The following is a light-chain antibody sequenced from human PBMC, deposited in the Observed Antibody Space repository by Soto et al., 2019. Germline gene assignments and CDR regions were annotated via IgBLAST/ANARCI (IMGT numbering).Light chain of an antibody. V-gene: IGLV1-40*01. CDR2: GNS. CDR1: GSNIGAGYD. J-gene: IGLJ2*01. Sequence: QAVVTQPPSVSGAPGQRVTISCTGSGSNIGAGYDVHWYQQLPGTAPKLLIYGNSNRPSGVPDRFSGSKSGTSASLAITGLQAEDEADYYCQSYDSSLSGSRVFGGGTQLTVL. CDR3: QSYDSSLSGSRV.